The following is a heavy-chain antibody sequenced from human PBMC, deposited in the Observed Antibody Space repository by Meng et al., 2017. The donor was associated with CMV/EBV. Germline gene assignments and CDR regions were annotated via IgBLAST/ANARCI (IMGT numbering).Heavy chain of an antibody. CDR3: AREYGGWFDP. J-gene: IGHJ5*02. CDR2: IKQHGSEK. D-gene: IGHD3-16*01. V-gene: IGHV3-7*01. CDR1: GFNFSAYW. Sequence: GESLKISCAASGFNFSAYWMIWVRQAPGKGLEWVANIKQHGSEKYYVDSVKGRFTISRDDAKNSLYLQMNSLRVEDTAVYYCAREYGGWFDPRGQGTLVTVSS.